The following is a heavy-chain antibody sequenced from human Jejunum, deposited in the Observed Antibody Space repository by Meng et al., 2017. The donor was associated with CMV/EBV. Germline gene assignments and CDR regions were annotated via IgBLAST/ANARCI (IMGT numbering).Heavy chain of an antibody. J-gene: IGHJ5*02. CDR3: VRVEEQLS. V-gene: IGHV3-74*01. D-gene: IGHD6-13*01. CDR2: INSDGTST. CDR1: GFTFSSNW. Sequence: EVQLVESGGGLVQPGGSLRISCAASGFTFSSNWMHWVRQAPGKGLVWVSHINSDGTSTNYADSVKGRFTISRDNAKNTLYLQMSSLTADDTAVYYCVRVEEQLSWGQGSLVTVSS.